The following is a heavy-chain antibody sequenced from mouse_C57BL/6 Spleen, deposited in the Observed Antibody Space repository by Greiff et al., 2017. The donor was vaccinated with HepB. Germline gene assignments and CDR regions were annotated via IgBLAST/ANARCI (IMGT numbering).Heavy chain of an antibody. V-gene: IGHV3-5*01. Sequence: EVKLVESGPGLVKPSQTVFLTCTVTGISITTGNYRWSWIRQFPGNKLEWIGYIYYSGTITYNPSLTSRTTITRDTPKNQFFLEMNSLTAEDTATYYCARVLDSSGYLYYFDYWGQGTTLTVSS. D-gene: IGHD3-2*02. J-gene: IGHJ2*01. CDR2: IYYSGTI. CDR1: GISITTGNYR. CDR3: ARVLDSSGYLYYFDY.